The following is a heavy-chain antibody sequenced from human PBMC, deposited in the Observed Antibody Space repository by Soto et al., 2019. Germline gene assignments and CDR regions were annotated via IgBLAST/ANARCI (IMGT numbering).Heavy chain of an antibody. Sequence: QAQLVHSGAEVKNPGTSVRVSCKTYGYTFSDYFLHWVRQAPGQGPEWMGFVNPKRGGTEYAKKFQGRVTMTKDASTSTVYLDLSWLISDDTAVYYCAIDSWIPGQFWYFELWVRCTLVTVSS. CDR3: AIDSWIPGQFWYFEL. V-gene: IGHV1-2*02. CDR2: VNPKRGGT. J-gene: IGHJ2*01. D-gene: IGHD2-2*03. CDR1: GYTFSDYF.